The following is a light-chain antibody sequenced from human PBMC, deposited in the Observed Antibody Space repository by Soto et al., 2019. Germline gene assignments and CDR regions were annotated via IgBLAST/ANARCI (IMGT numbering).Light chain of an antibody. CDR3: SSHAGSSAFYV. CDR1: SSDIGAYDY. V-gene: IGLV2-14*01. CDR2: EVT. J-gene: IGLJ1*01. Sequence: QSVLTQPASVSGSPGQSITISCTGTSSDIGAYDYVSWYQQYPGRVPKLLIHEVTNRPSGVSDRFSGSKSGNTASLTISGLQTEDEADYYCSSHAGSSAFYVFGTETKVTVL.